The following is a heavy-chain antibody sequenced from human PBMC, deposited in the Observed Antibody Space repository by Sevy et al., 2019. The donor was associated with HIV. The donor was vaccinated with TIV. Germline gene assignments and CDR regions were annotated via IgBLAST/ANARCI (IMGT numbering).Heavy chain of an antibody. CDR3: ARLRAEPGSIDY. J-gene: IGHJ4*02. CDR2: ISSSSSYI. Sequence: GGSLRLSCAASGFTFSSYSMNWVRQAPGKGLEWVSSISSSSSYIYYADSVKGRFTISRDNAKNSLYLQMNSLRAEDTAVYYCARLRAEPGSIDYWGQGTLVTVSS. CDR1: GFTFSSYS. V-gene: IGHV3-21*01. D-gene: IGHD1-1*01.